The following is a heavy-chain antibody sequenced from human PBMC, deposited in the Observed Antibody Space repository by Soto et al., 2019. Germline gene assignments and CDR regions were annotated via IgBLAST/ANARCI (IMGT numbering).Heavy chain of an antibody. V-gene: IGHV4-30-4*01. CDR3: ATSQEATTVVTRDYYYYGMDV. J-gene: IGHJ6*02. D-gene: IGHD4-17*01. CDR1: GGSISSGDYY. CDR2: IYYSGGT. Sequence: TSETLSLTCTVSGGSISSGDYYWSWIRQPPGKGLEWIGYIYYSGGTYYNPSLKSRVTISVDTSKNQFSLKLSSVTAADTAVYYCATSQEATTVVTRDYYYYGMDVWGQGTTVTVSS.